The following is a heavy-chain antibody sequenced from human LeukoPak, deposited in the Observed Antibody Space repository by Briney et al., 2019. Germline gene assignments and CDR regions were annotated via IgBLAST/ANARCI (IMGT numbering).Heavy chain of an antibody. CDR1: GFTFSSYA. CDR2: IYSGGST. V-gene: IGHV3-53*01. D-gene: IGHD6-13*01. Sequence: GGSLRLSCAASGFTFSSYAMSWVRQAPGKGLEWVSVIYSGGSTYYADSVKGRFTISGDNSKNTLYLQMNSLRAEDTAVYYCAREGIAAPGGSDYWGQGTLVTVSS. J-gene: IGHJ4*02. CDR3: AREGIAAPGGSDY.